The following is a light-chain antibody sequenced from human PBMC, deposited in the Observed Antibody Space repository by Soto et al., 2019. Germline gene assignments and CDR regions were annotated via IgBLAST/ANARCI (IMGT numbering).Light chain of an antibody. J-gene: IGKJ5*01. CDR2: AAS. CDR1: QSISNY. Sequence: DIQMTQSPSSLSASVGDRVTITCRASQSISNYLNWYQQKPGKAPNLLIYAASSLRSGVPSSFSGSGSGTDFTLTISSLQPEDFAAYYCQQSYNTPITFGQGTRLQIK. CDR3: QQSYNTPIT. V-gene: IGKV1-39*01.